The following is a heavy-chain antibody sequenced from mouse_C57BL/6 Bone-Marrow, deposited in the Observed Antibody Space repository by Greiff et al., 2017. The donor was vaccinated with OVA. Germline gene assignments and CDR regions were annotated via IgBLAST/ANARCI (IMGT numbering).Heavy chain of an antibody. D-gene: IGHD4-1*01. CDR2: IYPSDSET. J-gene: IGHJ1*03. Sequence: QVQLQQPGAELVRPGSSVKLSCKASGYTFTSCWMDWVKQRPGQGLEWIGNIYPSDSETHYNQKFKDKATLTVDKSSSTAYMQLSSLTSEDSAVYYCARGGLPNWFDVWGTGTTVTVSS. V-gene: IGHV1-61*01. CDR1: GYTFTSCW. CDR3: ARGGLPNWFDV.